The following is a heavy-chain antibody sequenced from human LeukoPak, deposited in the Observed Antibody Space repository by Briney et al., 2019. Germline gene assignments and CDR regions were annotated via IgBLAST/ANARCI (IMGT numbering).Heavy chain of an antibody. D-gene: IGHD2-2*02. CDR3: AKGGCSSTSCYTDY. J-gene: IGHJ4*02. Sequence: PGGSLRLSCAASGFTSDDYAMHWVRQAPGKGLEWVSGISWNSGSIGYADSVKGRFTISRDNSKNTLYLQMNSLRAEDTAVYYCAKGGCSSTSCYTDYWGQGTLVTVSS. V-gene: IGHV3-9*02. CDR1: GFTSDDYA. CDR2: ISWNSGSI.